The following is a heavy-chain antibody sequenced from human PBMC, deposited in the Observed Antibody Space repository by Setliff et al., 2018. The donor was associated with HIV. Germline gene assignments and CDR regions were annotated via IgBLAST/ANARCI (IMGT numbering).Heavy chain of an antibody. J-gene: IGHJ6*03. CDR3: ARVGLHGDPPTGYYFYMDV. CDR2: IDTTGST. D-gene: IGHD4-17*01. Sequence: PSETLSLTCTVSGGSISSGDYSWSWIRQPAGKGLEWLGQIDTTGSTTYNPTAKSRVTISVDTSNNQFSLRLSSVTAAATAVYFCARVGLHGDPPTGYYFYMDVWGKGTTVTVSS. CDR1: GGSISSGDYS. V-gene: IGHV4-61*09.